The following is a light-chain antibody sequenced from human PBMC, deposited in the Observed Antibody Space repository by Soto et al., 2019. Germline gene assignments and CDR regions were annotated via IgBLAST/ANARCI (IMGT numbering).Light chain of an antibody. V-gene: IGKV3-11*01. CDR1: QSVSSY. J-gene: IGKJ4*01. Sequence: EIVLTQSPATLSLSPGARATLSCRASQSVSSYLAWYQQKPGQAPRLLIYDASNRATGIPARFSGSGSGTDFTLTISSLAPEDFAVYYCQQRSNWPPPFGGGTKVEIK. CDR2: DAS. CDR3: QQRSNWPPP.